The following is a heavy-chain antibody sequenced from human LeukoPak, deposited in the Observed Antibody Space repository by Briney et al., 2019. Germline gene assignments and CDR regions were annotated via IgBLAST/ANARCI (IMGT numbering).Heavy chain of an antibody. CDR1: GFTFSSYA. J-gene: IGHJ6*03. Sequence: GGSLRLSCAASGFTFSSYAMSWVRQAPGKGLEWVSAISGSGGSTYYADSVKGRFTISRDNSKNTLYLQMNSLRAEDTAVYYCAKDLGWSSSISVFGLDYYYYYMDVWGKGTTVTVSS. CDR2: ISGSGGST. CDR3: AKDLGWSSSISVFGLDYYYYYMDV. V-gene: IGHV3-23*01. D-gene: IGHD2-2*01.